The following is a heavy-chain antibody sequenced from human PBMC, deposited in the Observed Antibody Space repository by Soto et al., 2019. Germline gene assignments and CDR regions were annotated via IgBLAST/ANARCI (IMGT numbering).Heavy chain of an antibody. D-gene: IGHD3-10*01. CDR1: GYTLTELS. J-gene: IGHJ4*02. Sequence: ASVKVSCKVSGYTLTELSMHWVRQAPGKGLEWMGGFDPEDGETIYAQKFQGRVTMTEDTSTDTAYMELSSLRSEDTAVYYCATGHRGSGFVKGGALADFDYWGQGTLVTVSS. CDR3: ATGHRGSGFVKGGALADFDY. CDR2: FDPEDGET. V-gene: IGHV1-24*01.